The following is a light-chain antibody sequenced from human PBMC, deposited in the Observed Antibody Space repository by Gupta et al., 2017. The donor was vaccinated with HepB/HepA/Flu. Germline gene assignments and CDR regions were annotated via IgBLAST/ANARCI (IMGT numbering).Light chain of an antibody. J-gene: IGLJ1*01. V-gene: IGLV1-40*01. CDR1: NSNIGAGYD. Sequence: QSVLTQPPSVSGAPGQSVTISCTGSNSNIGAGYDVQCYRQVPGTAPTLLIYGNINRPSGVPDRFSGSKSGTSASLAITGLQAEDEADYYCQSYDSTLRGSHVFGTGTTVTVL. CDR3: QSYDSTLRGSHV. CDR2: GNI.